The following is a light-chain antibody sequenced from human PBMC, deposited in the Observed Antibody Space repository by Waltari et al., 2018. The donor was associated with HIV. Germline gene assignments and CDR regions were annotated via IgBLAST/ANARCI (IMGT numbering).Light chain of an antibody. V-gene: IGKV3-20*01. J-gene: IGKJ1*01. CDR1: QSVSSSY. CDR2: GAS. Sequence: EIVLTQSPGTLSLSPGERATLSCRASQSVSSSYIAWYQQKPGQAPRLLIYGASSRATGIPDRFSGSGSGTDFTLTISRLEPEDFAVYYCQQYGSSPREFGQGTKVEIK. CDR3: QQYGSSPRE.